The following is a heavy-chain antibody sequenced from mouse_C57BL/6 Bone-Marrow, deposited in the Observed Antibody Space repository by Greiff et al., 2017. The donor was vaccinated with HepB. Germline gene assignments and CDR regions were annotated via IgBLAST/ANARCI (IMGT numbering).Heavy chain of an antibody. J-gene: IGHJ2*01. CDR2: IDPSDSYT. D-gene: IGHD4-1*01. V-gene: IGHV1-59*01. Sequence: QVQLQQPGAELVRPGTSVKLSCKASGYTFTSYWMHWVKQRPGQGLEWIGVIDPSDSYTNYNQKFKGKATLTVDTSSSTAYMQLSSLTSEDSAVYYCARWALTGSHYFDYWGQGTTLTVSS. CDR3: ARWALTGSHYFDY. CDR1: GYTFTSYW.